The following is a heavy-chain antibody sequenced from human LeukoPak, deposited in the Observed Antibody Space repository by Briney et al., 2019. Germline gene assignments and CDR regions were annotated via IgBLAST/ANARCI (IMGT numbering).Heavy chain of an antibody. V-gene: IGHV3-23*01. CDR2: ISGSGGIN. CDR3: AKDHFSWAPRYYFDY. D-gene: IGHD1-26*01. Sequence: GGSLRLSCAASGSTFSSYAMSSVRQAPGEWLGWVSAISGSGGINYYADTGKGRFTISRDNSKNTLYLQINSLRAEDTAVYYCAKDHFSWAPRYYFDYWGQGTLVTVSS. J-gene: IGHJ4*02. CDR1: GSTFSSYA.